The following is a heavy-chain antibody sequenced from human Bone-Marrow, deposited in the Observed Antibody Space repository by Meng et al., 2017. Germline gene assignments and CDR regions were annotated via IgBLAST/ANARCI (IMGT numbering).Heavy chain of an antibody. CDR1: GGSFSGYY. Sequence: QVQLQQWGAGLLKPSETLSLTCAVYGGSFSGYYWSWIRQPPGKGREWIGEINHSGSTNYNPSLKSRVTISVDTSKNQFSLKLSSVTAADTAVYYCARVAYRWGGDCSYFDYWGQGTLVTVSS. V-gene: IGHV4-34*01. D-gene: IGHD2-21*02. J-gene: IGHJ4*02. CDR3: ARVAYRWGGDCSYFDY. CDR2: INHSGST.